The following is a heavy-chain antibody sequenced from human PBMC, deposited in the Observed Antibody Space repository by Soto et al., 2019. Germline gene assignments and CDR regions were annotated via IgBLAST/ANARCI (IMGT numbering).Heavy chain of an antibody. V-gene: IGHV5-51*01. J-gene: IGHJ6*02. CDR3: ARLSMSDYYYYGMDV. CDR2: IYPGDSDT. CDR1: GYRFTSYW. Sequence: PGESLKISCKGSGYRFTSYWIGWVRQMPGKGLEWMGIIYPGDSDTRYSPSFQGQVTISADKSISTAYLQWSSLKASDTAMYYCARLSMSDYYYYGMDVWGQGTTVTVSS.